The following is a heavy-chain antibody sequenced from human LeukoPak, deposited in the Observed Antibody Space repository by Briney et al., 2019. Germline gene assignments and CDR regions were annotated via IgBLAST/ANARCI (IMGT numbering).Heavy chain of an antibody. CDR2: IWYDGSNK. J-gene: IGHJ4*02. CDR1: GFTFSTYA. V-gene: IGHV3-33*01. CDR3: AGDPPHSGWAFNY. Sequence: GGSLRLSCAASGFTFSTYAMHWVRQAPGKGLEWVAMIWYDGSNKHYADSVKGRFTISRDNSKNTLSLQLNSLKAEDTAIYYCAGDPPHSGWAFNYWGQGTLVTVSS. D-gene: IGHD6-19*01.